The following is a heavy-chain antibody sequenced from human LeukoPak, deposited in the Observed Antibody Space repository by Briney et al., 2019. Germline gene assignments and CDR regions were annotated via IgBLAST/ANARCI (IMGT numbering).Heavy chain of an antibody. Sequence: SETLSLTCTVSGGSISSYYWGWIRQPPGKGLEWIGSIYYSGSTYYNPSLKSRVTISVDTSKNQFSLKLSSVTAADTAVYYCARHGGWFGELYADYWGQGTLVTVSS. D-gene: IGHD3-10*01. V-gene: IGHV4-39*01. CDR3: ARHGGWFGELYADY. CDR1: GGSISSYY. J-gene: IGHJ4*02. CDR2: IYYSGST.